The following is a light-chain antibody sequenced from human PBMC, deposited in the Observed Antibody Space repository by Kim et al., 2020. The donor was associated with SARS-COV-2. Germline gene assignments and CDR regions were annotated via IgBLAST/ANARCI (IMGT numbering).Light chain of an antibody. Sequence: QSALTQPRPVSGSPGQSVTISCTGTNSDVGDYIYVSWFQQHPGKAPKLMIYDVSERPSGVPDRFSGSKSGNTASLTISGLQAEDEADYYCCSYAGSYTWVFGGGTQLTVL. CDR2: DVS. J-gene: IGLJ3*02. CDR3: CSYAGSYTWV. V-gene: IGLV2-11*01. CDR1: NSDVGDYIY.